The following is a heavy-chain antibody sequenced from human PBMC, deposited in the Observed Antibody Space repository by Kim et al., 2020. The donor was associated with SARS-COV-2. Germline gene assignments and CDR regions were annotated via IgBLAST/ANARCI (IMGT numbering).Heavy chain of an antibody. J-gene: IGHJ5*02. D-gene: IGHD6-13*01. CDR2: T. Sequence: TTYHPSLKRRVTLTVHTSKNQFALKRCSVTAAETAVYYCARGSSWLPFDPWGQGTLVSVSS. V-gene: IGHV4-59*09. CDR3: ARGSSWLPFDP.